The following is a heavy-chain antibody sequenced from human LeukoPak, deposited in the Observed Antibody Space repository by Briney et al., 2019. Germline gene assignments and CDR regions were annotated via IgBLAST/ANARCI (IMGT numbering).Heavy chain of an antibody. J-gene: IGHJ4*02. V-gene: IGHV1-69*13. D-gene: IGHD5-12*01. Sequence: SVKVSCEASGGTFSSYAISWVRQAPGQGLEWMGGIIPIFGTANYAQKFQGRVTITADESTSTAYMELSSLRSEDTAVYYCARDYGGGYDRHFDYWGQGTLVTVSS. CDR1: GGTFSSYA. CDR3: ARDYGGGYDRHFDY. CDR2: IIPIFGTA.